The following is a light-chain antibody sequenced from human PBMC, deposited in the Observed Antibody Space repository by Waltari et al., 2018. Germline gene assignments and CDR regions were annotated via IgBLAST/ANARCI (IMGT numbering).Light chain of an antibody. CDR2: SDY. CDR1: HFHMGSNT. Sequence: SVLTQPPSASGTPGQTVPISCPGSHFHMGSNTVKWYQQLPGTAPKLLIYSDYQRPSGVPDRFSASKSGTSASLAISGLQSEDEADYYCSSWDDRLSGVVFGEGTKLTVL. V-gene: IGLV1-44*01. J-gene: IGLJ3*02. CDR3: SSWDDRLSGVV.